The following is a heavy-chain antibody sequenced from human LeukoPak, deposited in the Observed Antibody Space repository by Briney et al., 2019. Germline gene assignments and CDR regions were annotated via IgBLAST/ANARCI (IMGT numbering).Heavy chain of an antibody. D-gene: IGHD4-23*01. CDR3: ARGPSGNLELDY. V-gene: IGHV3-21*01. J-gene: IGHJ4*02. Sequence: GGSLRLSCAASGFTFSSYSMKWVRQAPGKGLEWVSLISSSSSYTHYADSVKGRFTISRDNAKNSLYLQMNSLRAEDTAVYYCARGPSGNLELDYWGQGTLVTVSS. CDR2: ISSSSSYT. CDR1: GFTFSSYS.